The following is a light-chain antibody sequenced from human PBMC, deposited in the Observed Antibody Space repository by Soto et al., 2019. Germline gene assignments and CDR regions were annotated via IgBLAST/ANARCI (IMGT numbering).Light chain of an antibody. CDR3: CSYAGTFYV. J-gene: IGLJ1*01. V-gene: IGLV2-11*01. CDR2: DVS. Sequence: QSVLTQPRSVSGSPGQSVTISCTGTSSDFGGYNYVSWYQHHPGKAPKLMIYDVSERPSGVPDRLSGSKSGNTASLTISGLQAEDEADYYCCSYAGTFYVFGTGTKVTV. CDR1: SSDFGGYNY.